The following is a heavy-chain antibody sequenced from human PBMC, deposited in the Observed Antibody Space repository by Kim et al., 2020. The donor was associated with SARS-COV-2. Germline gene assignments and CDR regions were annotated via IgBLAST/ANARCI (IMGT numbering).Heavy chain of an antibody. D-gene: IGHD6-13*01. Sequence: SVKVSCKASGGTFSSYAISWVRQAPGQGLEWMGGIIPIFGTANYAQKFQGRVTITADESTSTAYMELSSLRSEDTAVYYCARVQRSSSWYTKYYFDYWGQGTLVTVSS. V-gene: IGHV1-69*13. CDR1: GGTFSSYA. CDR2: IIPIFGTA. J-gene: IGHJ4*02. CDR3: ARVQRSSSWYTKYYFDY.